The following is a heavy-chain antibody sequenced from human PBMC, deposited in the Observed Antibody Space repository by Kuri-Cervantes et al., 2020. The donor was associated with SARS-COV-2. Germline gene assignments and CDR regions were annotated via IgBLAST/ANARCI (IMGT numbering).Heavy chain of an antibody. J-gene: IGHJ5*02. D-gene: IGHD3-3*01. CDR1: GGSVSSCSYY. CDR2: IYYSGST. CDR3: ARGPTGESRRPGFWSGYYNNWFDP. Sequence: WESLTLTCTVSGGSVSSCSYYWGWIRQPPGKGLEWIGSIYYSGSTYYNPSLKSRVTISVDTSKNQFSLKLSSVTAADTAVYYCARGPTGESRRPGFWSGYYNNWFDPWGQGTLVTVSS. V-gene: IGHV4-39*07.